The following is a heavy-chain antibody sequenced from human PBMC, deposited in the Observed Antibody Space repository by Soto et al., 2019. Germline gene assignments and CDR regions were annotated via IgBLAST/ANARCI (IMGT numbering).Heavy chain of an antibody. CDR1: WYSFTNYW. Sequence: GGSLKISCKGSWYSFTNYWISWVRQMPGKGLEWMGRIDPSDSYTNYSPSFQGHVTISADKSISTAYLQWSSLKASDTAMYYCERHVVAARGWVEEPLWGQGTLVTVSS. CDR3: ERHVVAARGWVEEPL. CDR2: IDPSDSYT. V-gene: IGHV5-10-1*01. D-gene: IGHD1-1*01. J-gene: IGHJ4*02.